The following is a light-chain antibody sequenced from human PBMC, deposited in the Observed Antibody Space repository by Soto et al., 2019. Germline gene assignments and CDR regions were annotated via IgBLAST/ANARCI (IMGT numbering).Light chain of an antibody. J-gene: IGKJ2*01. V-gene: IGKV1-5*03. CDR2: EAS. CDR3: QQYNSYPYT. Sequence: DIQMTQSRATLSASVGDRVTITCRASQSIRRWVAWYQQKPGKAPNLLIYEASSLETGVPSRFSGSGSGTEFTLTISSLQPDDFATYYCQQYNSYPYTFGQGTKLEIK. CDR1: QSIRRW.